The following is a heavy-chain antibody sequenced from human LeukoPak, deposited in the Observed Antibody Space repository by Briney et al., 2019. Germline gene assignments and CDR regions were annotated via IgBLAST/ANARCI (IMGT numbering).Heavy chain of an antibody. Sequence: PGGSLRLSCAASGFSLSSYWMHWVRQAPGKGLVWVSRVNSDGSSTNYADSVKGRFTISRDNAKNSLYLQMNSLRAEDTAVYYCARGGGYGSGSHYYFDYWGQGTLVTVSS. D-gene: IGHD3-10*01. J-gene: IGHJ4*02. CDR2: VNSDGSST. CDR1: GFSLSSYW. V-gene: IGHV3-74*01. CDR3: ARGGGYGSGSHYYFDY.